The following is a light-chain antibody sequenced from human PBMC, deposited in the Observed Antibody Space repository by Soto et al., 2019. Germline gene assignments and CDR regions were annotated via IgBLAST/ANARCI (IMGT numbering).Light chain of an antibody. J-gene: IGKJ4*01. CDR3: QQSYSTLRLT. Sequence: IQMTQTPSSLAASVLDIVTITCRASQSISSYLNWYQQKPGKAPKLLIYAASSLQSGVPSRFSGSGSGTDFTLTISSLQPEDFATYYCQQSYSTLRLTFGGGTKVDIK. CDR2: AAS. CDR1: QSISSY. V-gene: IGKV1-39*01.